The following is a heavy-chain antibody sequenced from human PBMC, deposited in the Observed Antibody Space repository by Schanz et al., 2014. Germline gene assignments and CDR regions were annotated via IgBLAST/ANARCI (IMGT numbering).Heavy chain of an antibody. CDR1: GFMFSSYG. V-gene: IGHV3-30*03. CDR3: ARVGVGEVSYVDY. D-gene: IGHD3-10*01. CDR2: ISYDGSKK. Sequence: QVQLVESGGGVVQPGRSLRLSCAASGFMFSSYGMHWVRQAPGKGLEWVGVISYDGSKKSYADSVKGRFTISRDNSKNTLYLQMNSRRPEDTAVYYCARVGVGEVSYVDYWGQGTLVTVSS. J-gene: IGHJ4*02.